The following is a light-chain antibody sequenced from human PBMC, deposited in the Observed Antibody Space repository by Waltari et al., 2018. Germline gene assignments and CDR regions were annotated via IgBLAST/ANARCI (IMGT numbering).Light chain of an antibody. J-gene: IGLJ3*02. CDR2: EVN. CDR3: CSYRGGHSWV. V-gene: IGLV2-23*02. Sequence: QSALTLPASVSGSPGQSISISCTGTSNDIGSYNRVSWYQHHPGKAPKLLICEVNKRPSGVSGRFSGSKSGNTASLTISGLQAEDEGDYYCCSYRGGHSWVFGGGAKLTVL. CDR1: SNDIGSYNR.